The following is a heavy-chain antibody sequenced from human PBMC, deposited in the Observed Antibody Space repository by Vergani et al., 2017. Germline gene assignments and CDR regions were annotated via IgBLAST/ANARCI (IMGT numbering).Heavy chain of an antibody. J-gene: IGHJ4*02. V-gene: IGHV4-59*01. D-gene: IGHD6-13*01. CDR1: GGSISSYY. CDR2: SYYSGST. CDR3: ARDSGTXIDC. Sequence: QVQLQESGPGLVKPSETLSLTCTVSGGSISSYYWSWVRQPPGQGLEWIGYSYYSGSTNYNPSLKSRFTISLDTSKNQFSLEMSSVTAADTAVYYCARDSGTXIDCWGQGTLVTVSS.